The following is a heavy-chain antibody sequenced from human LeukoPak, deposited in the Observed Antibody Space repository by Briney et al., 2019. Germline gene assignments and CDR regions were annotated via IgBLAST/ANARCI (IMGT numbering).Heavy chain of an antibody. CDR1: GGTFSSYA. V-gene: IGHV1-69*13. CDR3: ARSNSGYDPFDY. D-gene: IGHD5-12*01. CDR2: IIPIFGTA. Sequence: SVKVSCEASGGTFSSYAISWVRQAPGQGPEWMGGIIPIFGTANYAQKFQGRVTITADESTSTAYMELSSLRSEDTAVYYCARSNSGYDPFDYWGQGTLVTVSS. J-gene: IGHJ4*02.